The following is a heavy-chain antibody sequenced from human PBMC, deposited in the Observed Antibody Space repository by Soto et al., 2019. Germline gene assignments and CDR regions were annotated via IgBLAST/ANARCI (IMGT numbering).Heavy chain of an antibody. D-gene: IGHD1-1*01. CDR3: ARDTTGTPYYYYDMDV. Sequence: QVQLQESGPGLVKPSQTLSLTCTVSGGSISSGDYYWSWIRQPPGKGLERIGYIYYSGSTYYNPSLKSRVTISVDTSKNQFSLKLSSVTAADTAVYYCARDTTGTPYYYYDMDVWGQGTTVTVSS. J-gene: IGHJ6*02. CDR1: GGSISSGDYY. CDR2: IYYSGST. V-gene: IGHV4-30-4*01.